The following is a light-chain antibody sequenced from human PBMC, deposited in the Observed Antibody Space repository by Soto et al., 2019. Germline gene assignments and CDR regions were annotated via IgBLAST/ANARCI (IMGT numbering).Light chain of an antibody. Sequence: AIRMTQSPSSLSASTGDRVTITCRASQGISSYLAWYQQKPGKAPKLLIYAASTLQSGVPSRFSGSGSGTDFTLTISRLEPEDFAIYYCQQYGGVPCTFGQGTKVDI. CDR3: QQYGGVPCT. J-gene: IGKJ2*02. CDR2: AAS. V-gene: IGKV1-8*01. CDR1: QGISSY.